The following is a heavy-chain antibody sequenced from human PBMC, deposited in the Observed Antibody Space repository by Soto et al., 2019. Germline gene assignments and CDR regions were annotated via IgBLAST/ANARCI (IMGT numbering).Heavy chain of an antibody. J-gene: IGHJ4*02. CDR1: GGSISSGGYY. V-gene: IGHV4-31*03. D-gene: IGHD2-15*01. CDR3: ARVRYCSGGSCYSSAYFDY. Sequence: QVQLQESGPGLVKPSQTLSLTCTVSGGSISSGGYYWSWIRQHPGKGLEWIGYIYYSGSTYYNPSLKCRVTLSVDTSKTQFSLKLSFVTAADTAVYYWARVRYCSGGSCYSSAYFDYWGQGTLVTVSS. CDR2: IYYSGST.